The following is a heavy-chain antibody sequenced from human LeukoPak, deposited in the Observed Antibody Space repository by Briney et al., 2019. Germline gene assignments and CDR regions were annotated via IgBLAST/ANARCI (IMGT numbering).Heavy chain of an antibody. J-gene: IGHJ4*02. Sequence: GGSLRLSCAASGFTFSSYAMSWVRQAPGKGLEWVSAISGSGGSTYYADSVKGRFTISRDNSENTLYLQMNSLRAEDTAVYYCAKRYYYASGSYYQEYYFDYWGQGTLVSVSS. CDR2: ISGSGGST. V-gene: IGHV3-23*01. CDR3: AKRYYYASGSYYQEYYFDY. CDR1: GFTFSSYA. D-gene: IGHD3-10*01.